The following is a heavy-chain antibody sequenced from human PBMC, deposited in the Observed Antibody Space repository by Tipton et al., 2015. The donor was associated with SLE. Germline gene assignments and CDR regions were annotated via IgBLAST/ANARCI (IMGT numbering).Heavy chain of an antibody. V-gene: IGHV4-30-4*08. CDR1: GGSISSGDYY. CDR3: ARGPWERSYGYYFDH. J-gene: IGHJ4*02. CDR2: IYYSGST. D-gene: IGHD5-18*01. Sequence: TLSLTCTVSGGSISSGDYYWSWIRQPPGKGLEWIGYIYYSGSTYYNPSLKSRVTISVDTSKNQFSLKLSSVTAADTAVYYCARGPWERSYGYYFDHWGQGTLVTVSS.